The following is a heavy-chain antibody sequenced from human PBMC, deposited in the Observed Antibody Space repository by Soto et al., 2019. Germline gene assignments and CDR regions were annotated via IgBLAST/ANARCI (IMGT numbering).Heavy chain of an antibody. CDR3: ARQLPSAGYYYYYGMDV. V-gene: IGHV5-51*01. CDR1: GYSFTSYW. Sequence: GESLKISCKGSGYSFTSYWIGWVRQMPGEGLEWMGIIYPGDSDTRYSPSFQGQVTISADKSISTAYLQWSSLKGSETAMYYCARQLPSAGYYYYYGMDVWGQGTTVTVSS. CDR2: IYPGDSDT. D-gene: IGHD2-15*01. J-gene: IGHJ6*02.